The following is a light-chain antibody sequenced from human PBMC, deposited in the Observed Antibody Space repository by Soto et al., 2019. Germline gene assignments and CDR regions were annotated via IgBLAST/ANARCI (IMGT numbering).Light chain of an antibody. CDR2: EVT. V-gene: IGLV2-23*02. CDR3: TSYAGSNTPYV. J-gene: IGLJ1*01. Sequence: QSVLTQPASVSGSPRQSITISCTGTNSDVGSYNLVSWFQQHPGKAPKLVIYEVTKRPSGVSDRFSGSKSGNTASLTISGLQAEDEADYYCTSYAGSNTPYVFGTGTKVTVL. CDR1: NSDVGSYNL.